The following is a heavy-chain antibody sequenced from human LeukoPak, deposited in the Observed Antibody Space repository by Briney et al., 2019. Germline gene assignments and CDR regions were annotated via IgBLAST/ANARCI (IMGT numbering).Heavy chain of an antibody. V-gene: IGHV3-30-3*01. J-gene: IGHJ4*02. CDR3: ARVRAVDTPLDY. CDR1: GFTFSSYA. D-gene: IGHD6-19*01. CDR2: ISYDGSNK. Sequence: GRSLRLSCAASGFTFSSYAMHWVRQAPGKGLEWVAVISYDGSNKYYADSVKGRFTISRDNSKNTLYLQMNSLRAEDTAVYYCARVRAVDTPLDYWGQGTLVTVSS.